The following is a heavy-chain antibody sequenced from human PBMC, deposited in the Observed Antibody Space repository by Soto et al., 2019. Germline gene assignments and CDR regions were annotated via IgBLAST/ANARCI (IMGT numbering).Heavy chain of an antibody. CDR1: GYTFTRYG. V-gene: IGHV1-18*01. J-gene: IGHJ4*02. CDR3: AKVPPYSSGFGGFDY. Sequence: ASVKVSCKTSGYTFTRYGRSWVRQAPGQGLEWMGWISGYDGRTNFAQKVQDRVTMTTDTSTNTVYMELRSLRSDDTAVYYCAKVPPYSSGFGGFDYWGQGTLVTVSS. CDR2: ISGYDGRT. D-gene: IGHD6-19*01.